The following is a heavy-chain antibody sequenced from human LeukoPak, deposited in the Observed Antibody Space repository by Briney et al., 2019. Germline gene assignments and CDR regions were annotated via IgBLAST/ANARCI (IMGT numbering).Heavy chain of an antibody. CDR1: GYTFTSYG. CDR2: ISAYNGNT. D-gene: IGHD6-19*01. Sequence: ASVTVSCKASGYTFTSYGISWVRQAPGQGLEWMGWISAYNGNTNYAQKLQGRVTMTTDTSTSTAYMELRSLRSDDTAVYYCARTSGSSGWSDYYYYYGMDVWGQGTTVTVSS. V-gene: IGHV1-18*01. J-gene: IGHJ6*02. CDR3: ARTSGSSGWSDYYYYYGMDV.